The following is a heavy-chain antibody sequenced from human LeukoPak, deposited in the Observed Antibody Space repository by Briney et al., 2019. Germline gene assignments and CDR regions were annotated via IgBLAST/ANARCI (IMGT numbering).Heavy chain of an antibody. CDR3: ARGARSGYYELTPFDY. CDR1: GGSISSSSYY. D-gene: IGHD3-3*01. CDR2: IYYSGST. Sequence: PSETLSLTCTVSGGSISSSSYYWGWIRQPPGKGLEWIGSIYYSGSTYYNPSLKSRVTISVDTSKNQFSLKLSSVTAADTAVYYCARGARSGYYELTPFDYWGQGTLVTVSS. J-gene: IGHJ4*02. V-gene: IGHV4-39*01.